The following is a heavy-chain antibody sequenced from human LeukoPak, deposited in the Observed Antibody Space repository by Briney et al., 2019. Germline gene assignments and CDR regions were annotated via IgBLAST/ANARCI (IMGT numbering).Heavy chain of an antibody. CDR1: GFAFSSYA. D-gene: IGHD6-19*01. CDR3: AKVASADAQARLNY. Sequence: GGSLRLSCAASGFAFSSYAMSWVRQAPGMGLEWVSAISGSGGGTYYADSVKDRFTISRDCSNNTLYLRMNSLRADDTAVYYCAKVASADAQARLNYWGQGTLVTVSS. V-gene: IGHV3-23*01. CDR2: ISGSGGGT. J-gene: IGHJ4*02.